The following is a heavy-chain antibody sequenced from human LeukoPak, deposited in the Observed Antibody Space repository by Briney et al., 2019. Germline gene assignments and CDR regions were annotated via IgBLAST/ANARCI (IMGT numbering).Heavy chain of an antibody. CDR2: ISPSSGGT. J-gene: IGHJ4*02. CDR1: GYTFTGYC. Sequence: GASVKVSCKASGYTFTGYCMHWVRQAPGQGLEWMGWISPSSGGTHYVQKFQGRVTTTRDTSISTAYMELSRLTSDDTAVYYCARGNFYGSGSDFQYWGQGTLVTVSS. D-gene: IGHD3-10*01. CDR3: ARGNFYGSGSDFQY. V-gene: IGHV1-2*02.